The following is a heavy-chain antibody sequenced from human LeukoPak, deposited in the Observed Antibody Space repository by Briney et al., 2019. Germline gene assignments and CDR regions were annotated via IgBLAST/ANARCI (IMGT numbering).Heavy chain of an antibody. V-gene: IGHV3-20*04. CDR1: GFTFDDYG. CDR2: INWNGGNT. CDR3: ARDRDYDFWSGYCFDY. J-gene: IGHJ4*02. Sequence: PGGSLRLSCAASGFTFDDYGMSWVRQPPGKGLEWVSGINWNGGNTGYADSVKGRFTISRDNAKNSLYLQMNSLRAEDTAVYYCARDRDYDFWSGYCFDYWGQGTLVTVSS. D-gene: IGHD3-3*01.